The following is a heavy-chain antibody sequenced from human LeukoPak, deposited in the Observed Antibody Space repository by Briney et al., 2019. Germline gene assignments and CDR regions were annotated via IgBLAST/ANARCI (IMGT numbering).Heavy chain of an antibody. Sequence: SETLSLTCTVSGGSISSGSYYWSWIRQPAGKGLEWIGRIYTSGSTNYNPSLKSRVTISVDTSKNQFSLKLSSVTAADTAVYYCATPGRGELTPGVVRGTYGTPKAFGWFDPWGQGTLVTVSS. CDR1: GGSISSGSYY. CDR2: IYTSGST. D-gene: IGHD3-10*01. J-gene: IGHJ5*02. V-gene: IGHV4-61*02. CDR3: ATPGRGELTPGVVRGTYGTPKAFGWFDP.